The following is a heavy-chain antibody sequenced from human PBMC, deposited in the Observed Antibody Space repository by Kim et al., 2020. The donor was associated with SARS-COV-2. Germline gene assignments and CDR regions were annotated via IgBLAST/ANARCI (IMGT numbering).Heavy chain of an antibody. D-gene: IGHD6-13*01. J-gene: IGHJ4*02. CDR2: IYYSGST. Sequence: SETLSLTCTVSGGSISSYYWSWIRQPPGKGLEWIGYIYYSGSTNYNPSLKSRVTISVDTSKNQFSLKLSSVTAAATAAYYCARGCSSRRIKNFDYLGQGT. CDR3: ARGCSSRRIKNFDY. V-gene: IGHV4-59*13. CDR1: GGSISSYY.